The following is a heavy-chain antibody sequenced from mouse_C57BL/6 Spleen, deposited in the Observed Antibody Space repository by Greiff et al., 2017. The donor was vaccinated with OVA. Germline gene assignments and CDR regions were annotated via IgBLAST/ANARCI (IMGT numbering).Heavy chain of an antibody. CDR1: GYSITSGYY. J-gene: IGHJ2*01. CDR3: ARATVYDGYYFDY. V-gene: IGHV3-6*01. CDR2: ISYDGSN. Sequence: EVQLQQSGPGLVKPSQSLSLTCSVTGYSITSGYYWNWIRQFPGNKLEWMGYISYDGSNNYNPSLKNRISITRDTSKNQFFLKLNSVTTEDTATYYCARATVYDGYYFDYWGQGTTLTVSS. D-gene: IGHD2-3*01.